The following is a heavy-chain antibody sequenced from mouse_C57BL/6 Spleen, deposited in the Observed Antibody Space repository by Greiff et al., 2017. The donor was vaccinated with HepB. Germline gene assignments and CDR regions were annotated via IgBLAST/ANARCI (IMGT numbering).Heavy chain of an antibody. Sequence: QVQLQQPGAELVRPGSSVKLSCKASGYTFTSYWMDWVKQRPGQGLEWIGNIYPSDSETHYNQKFKDKATLTVDKSSSTAYMQLSSLTSEDSAVYYCARQDITTVVARYWYFDVWGTGTTVTVSS. V-gene: IGHV1-61*01. J-gene: IGHJ1*03. CDR3: ARQDITTVVARYWYFDV. CDR1: GYTFTSYW. CDR2: IYPSDSET. D-gene: IGHD1-1*01.